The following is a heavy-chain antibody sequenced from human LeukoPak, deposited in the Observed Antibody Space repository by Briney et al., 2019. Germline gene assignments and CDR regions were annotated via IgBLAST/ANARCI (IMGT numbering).Heavy chain of an antibody. CDR3: ARDYSGTYGIDY. V-gene: IGHV3-74*01. CDR1: GFTCSSYW. D-gene: IGHD1-26*01. Sequence: PGGSLRLSCAASGFTCSSYWLHWVRQAPGKGLMWVSRINCDGSSTSYADSVKGRFTISRDNAKNTLYLQMNSLRAEDTAIYYCARDYSGTYGIDYWGQGTLVTVSS. CDR2: INCDGSST. J-gene: IGHJ4*02.